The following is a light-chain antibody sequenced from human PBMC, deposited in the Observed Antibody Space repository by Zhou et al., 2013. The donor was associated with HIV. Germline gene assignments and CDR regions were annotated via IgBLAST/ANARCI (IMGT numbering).Light chain of an antibody. CDR3: QQCDTSPRT. CDR2: GPS. V-gene: IGKV3-20*01. J-gene: IGKJ1*01. Sequence: EIVMTQSPATLSVSPGERVTLSCRASQSVGNFVAWYQQKPGQAPRLLIYGPSTRATGIPDRFSGSGSRTDFTLTISRLEPEDFAVYYCQQCDTSPRTFGQGTKVEIK. CDR1: QSVGNF.